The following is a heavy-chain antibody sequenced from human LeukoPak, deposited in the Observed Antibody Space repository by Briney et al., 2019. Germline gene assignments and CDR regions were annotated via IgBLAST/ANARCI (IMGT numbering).Heavy chain of an antibody. CDR1: GGTFSSYA. J-gene: IGHJ3*02. Sequence: SVKVSCKASGGTFSSYAISWVRQAPGQGLEWMGGIIPIFGTANYAQKFQGRVTITADVSTSTAYMELSSLRSEDTAVYYCASSPGVDILTGYSAFDIWGQGTMVTVSS. CDR3: ASSPGVDILTGYSAFDI. CDR2: IIPIFGTA. V-gene: IGHV1-69*13. D-gene: IGHD3-9*01.